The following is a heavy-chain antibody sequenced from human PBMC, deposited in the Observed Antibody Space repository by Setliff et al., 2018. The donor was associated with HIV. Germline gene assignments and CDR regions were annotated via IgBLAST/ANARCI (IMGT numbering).Heavy chain of an antibody. CDR2: IDQSGST. V-gene: IGHV4-34*01. CDR1: GGSFSGYS. Sequence: SETLSLTCAVYGGSFSGYSWTWIRQPPGKGLEWIGEIDQSGSTNYNPSLKSRVTTSVDTSKNQFSLKLSSVSAADTAVYYCARGGGITWRSYSFDYWGQGTLVTVSS. D-gene: IGHD3-10*01. CDR3: ARGGGITWRSYSFDY. J-gene: IGHJ4*02.